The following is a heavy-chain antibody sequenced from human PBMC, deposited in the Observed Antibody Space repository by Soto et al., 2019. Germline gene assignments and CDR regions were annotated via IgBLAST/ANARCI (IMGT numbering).Heavy chain of an antibody. CDR1: GGTFSSYA. V-gene: IGHV1-69*01. CDR3: ARVDTAMVRGERYGMAV. J-gene: IGHJ6*02. CDR2: IIPIFGTA. Sequence: QVQLVQSGAEVKKPGSSVKVSCKASGGTFSSYAISWLRQAPGQGLEWMGGIIPIFGTANYAQKFQGRVTITADESTSTAYMELSSLRSDDTAVYYCARVDTAMVRGERYGMAVWGQGTTVPVSS. D-gene: IGHD5-18*01.